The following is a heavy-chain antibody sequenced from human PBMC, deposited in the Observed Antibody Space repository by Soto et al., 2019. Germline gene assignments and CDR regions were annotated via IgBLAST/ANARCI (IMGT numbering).Heavy chain of an antibody. D-gene: IGHD3-10*02. CDR3: QRHEYRAYVDRFDY. CDR2: IYYDGGT. CDR1: GASIKSGNNF. V-gene: IGHV4-30-4*03. J-gene: IGHJ4*02. Sequence: PSETLSLTCSVSGASIKSGNNFWSWIRQRPGKGLEWIGYIYYDGGTYYNPSLKSRVTLSVDTFRNQFSLKVTSVTAADTAIYLCQRHEYRAYVDRFDYWGQGTLVTVSS.